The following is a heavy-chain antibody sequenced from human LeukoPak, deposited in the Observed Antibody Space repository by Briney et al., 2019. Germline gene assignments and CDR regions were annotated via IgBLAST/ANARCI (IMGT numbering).Heavy chain of an antibody. CDR2: INPNSGGT. J-gene: IGHJ5*02. Sequence: ASVKVSCKASGYTFTGYYMHWVRQAPGQGLEWMGWINPNSGGTNYAQKFQGRVTMTRDTSISTAYMELSRLRSDDTAVYYCARDARIAAAGRHWFDPWGQGTLSPSPQ. V-gene: IGHV1-2*02. CDR1: GYTFTGYY. CDR3: ARDARIAAAGRHWFDP. D-gene: IGHD6-13*01.